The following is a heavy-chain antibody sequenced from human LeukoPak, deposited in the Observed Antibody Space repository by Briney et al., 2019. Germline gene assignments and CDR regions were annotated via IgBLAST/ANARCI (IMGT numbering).Heavy chain of an antibody. CDR2: INHSGST. J-gene: IGHJ6*03. D-gene: IGHD1-1*01. Sequence: SETLSLTCAVYGGSFSGYYWSWIRQPPGKGLEWIGEINHSGSTNYNPSLKSRVTISVDTSKNQFSLKLSSVTAADTAVYYCARVVQNGAYMDVWGKGTTVTVSS. CDR3: ARVVQNGAYMDV. V-gene: IGHV4-34*01. CDR1: GGSFSGYY.